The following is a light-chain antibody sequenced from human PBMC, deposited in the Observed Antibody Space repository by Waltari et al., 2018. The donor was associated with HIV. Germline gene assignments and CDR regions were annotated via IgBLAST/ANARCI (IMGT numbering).Light chain of an antibody. J-gene: IGLJ3*02. CDR3: SSYSARGFVV. CDR1: TSDISDFNF. CDR2: EVY. V-gene: IGLV2-14*01. Sequence: HSALTQHASVSGSPGQSITISCPGPTSDISDFNFVSWYQQSPGRAPKLIIFEVYSRPSGISDRFSGSKSGVTASLTISALRAEDEADYFCSSYSARGFVVFGGGTKVTVL.